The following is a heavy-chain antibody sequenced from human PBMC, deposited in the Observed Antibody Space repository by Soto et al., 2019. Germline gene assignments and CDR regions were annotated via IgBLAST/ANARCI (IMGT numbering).Heavy chain of an antibody. CDR3: ARGGSIAARPSPDYYYYHSEV. Sequence: ASWKVSGRASGGTFRWYTMIGVRQAPGQGLEWMGRIIPNIGRTNYAQKFQGRVTMTRDKSTSTAYMELSRLRSDDTAVYYCARGGSIAARPSPDYYYYHSEVWGKGTPVTASS. CDR1: GGTFRWYT. J-gene: IGHJ6*03. CDR2: IIPNIGRT. V-gene: IGHV1-69*08. D-gene: IGHD6-6*01.